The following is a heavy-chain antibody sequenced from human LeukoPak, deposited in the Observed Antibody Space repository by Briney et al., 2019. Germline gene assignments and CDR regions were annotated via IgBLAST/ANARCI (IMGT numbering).Heavy chain of an antibody. J-gene: IGHJ5*02. CDR2: ISGSGGST. CDR3: ARDGWMTGTT. D-gene: IGHD1-7*01. Sequence: GGSLRLSCAASGFTFSSYAMSWVRQAPGKGLEWVSAISGSGGSTYYADSVKGRFTISRDNAKNSLYLQMNSLRAEDTAVYYCARDGWMTGTTWGQGTLVTVSS. V-gene: IGHV3-23*01. CDR1: GFTFSSYA.